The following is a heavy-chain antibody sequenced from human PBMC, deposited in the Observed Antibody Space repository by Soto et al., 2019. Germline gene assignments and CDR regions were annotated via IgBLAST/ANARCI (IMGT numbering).Heavy chain of an antibody. J-gene: IGHJ6*02. Sequence: GGSLRLSCAASGFTFSSYSMNWVRQAPGKGLEWVSSISSSSSYIYYADSVKGRFTISRDNAKNSLYLQMNSLRAEDTAVYYCARDTYYYDSSGYPTRSGYYYGMDVWGQGTTVTVSS. CDR2: ISSSSSYI. CDR1: GFTFSSYS. V-gene: IGHV3-21*01. D-gene: IGHD3-22*01. CDR3: ARDTYYYDSSGYPTRSGYYYGMDV.